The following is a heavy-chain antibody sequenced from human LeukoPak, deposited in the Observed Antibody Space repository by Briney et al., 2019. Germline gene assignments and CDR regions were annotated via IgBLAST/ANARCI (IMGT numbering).Heavy chain of an antibody. V-gene: IGHV1-18*01. Sequence: ASVKVSCTASGYTFTSYDINWVRQATGQGLEWMGWIRVYNGNTNYAQKLQGRVTMTTDTSTSTAYMELRSLRSDDTAVYYCARGPGGRSGYYPLEDYYYYYYMDVWGKGTTVTVSS. CDR1: GYTFTSYD. D-gene: IGHD3-22*01. J-gene: IGHJ6*03. CDR2: IRVYNGNT. CDR3: ARGPGGRSGYYPLEDYYYYYYMDV.